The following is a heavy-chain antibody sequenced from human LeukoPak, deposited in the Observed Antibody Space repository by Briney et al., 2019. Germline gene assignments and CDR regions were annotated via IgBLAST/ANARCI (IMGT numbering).Heavy chain of an antibody. V-gene: IGHV4-34*01. J-gene: IGHJ5*02. D-gene: IGHD6-25*01. CDR3: AGAAEYNWFDP. CDR1: GGSFSGYY. Sequence: SETLSLTCAVYGGSFSGYYWSWIRQPPGKXXEWIGEINHSGSTNYNPSLKSRVTISVDTSKNQFSLKLSSVTAADTAVYYCAGAAEYNWFDPWGQGTLVTVSS. CDR2: INHSGST.